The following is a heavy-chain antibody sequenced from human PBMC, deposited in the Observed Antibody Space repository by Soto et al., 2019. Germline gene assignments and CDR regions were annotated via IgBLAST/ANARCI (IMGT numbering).Heavy chain of an antibody. CDR2: ISGSGGST. V-gene: IGHV3-23*01. CDR1: GFTFSSYA. Sequence: GGSLRLSCAASGFTFSSYAMSWVRQAPGKGLEWVSAISGSGGSTYYADSVKGRFTISRDNSKNTLYLQMNSLRAEDTAVYYCAKDILLLWFGGTSDWFDPWGQGTLVTVSS. D-gene: IGHD3-10*01. CDR3: AKDILLLWFGGTSDWFDP. J-gene: IGHJ5*02.